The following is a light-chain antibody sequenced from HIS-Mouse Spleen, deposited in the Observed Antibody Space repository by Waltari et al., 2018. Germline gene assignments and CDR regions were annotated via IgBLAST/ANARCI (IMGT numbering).Light chain of an antibody. J-gene: IGLJ1*01. CDR1: SSDVGGYNY. CDR3: SSYTSSSTYV. Sequence: QSALTQPASVSGSPGQSITISCTGTSSDVGGYNYVSWYQQHPGKAPKLIIYDVSNRPSGVSTRLSGSKSGNTASLTISGLQAEDEADYYCSSYTSSSTYVFGTGTKVTVL. CDR2: DVS. V-gene: IGLV2-14*03.